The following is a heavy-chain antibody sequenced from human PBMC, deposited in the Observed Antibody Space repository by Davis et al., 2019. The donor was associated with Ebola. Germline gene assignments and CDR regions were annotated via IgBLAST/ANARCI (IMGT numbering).Heavy chain of an antibody. Sequence: GESLKISCAASGFTFSSYAMSWVRQAPGKGLEWVSAISGSGGSTYYADSVKGRFTISRDNSKNTLYLQMNSLRAEDTAVYYCAKTRYSSGWYVVEEPVYYFDYWGQGTLVTVSS. D-gene: IGHD6-19*01. V-gene: IGHV3-23*01. J-gene: IGHJ4*02. CDR3: AKTRYSSGWYVVEEPVYYFDY. CDR2: ISGSGGST. CDR1: GFTFSSYA.